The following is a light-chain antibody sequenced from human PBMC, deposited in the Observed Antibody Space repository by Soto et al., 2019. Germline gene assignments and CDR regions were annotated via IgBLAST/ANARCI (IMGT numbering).Light chain of an antibody. CDR2: EVS. Sequence: QYALTQPASVSGSPGQSITISCTGTSSDVGGYNYVSWYQQHPGKAPKLMIYEVSNRPSGVSNRFSGSKSGNTASLTISGLQPEDEADYYCYSYTSSSTRIFGGGTKVTVL. V-gene: IGLV2-14*01. CDR1: SSDVGGYNY. J-gene: IGLJ2*01. CDR3: YSYTSSSTRI.